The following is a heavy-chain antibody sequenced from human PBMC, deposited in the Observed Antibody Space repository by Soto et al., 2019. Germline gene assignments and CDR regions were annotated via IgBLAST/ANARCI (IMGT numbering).Heavy chain of an antibody. Sequence: GGSLRLSCAASGFTFSNAWMSWVRQAPGKGLEWVGRIKSKTDGGTTDYAAPVKGRFTISRDDSKNTLYLQMNSLKTAATAVYYCATSIAAAYWYFDLWGRGTLVTVSS. CDR2: IKSKTDGGTT. CDR3: ATSIAAAYWYFDL. V-gene: IGHV3-15*01. CDR1: GFTFSNAW. J-gene: IGHJ2*01. D-gene: IGHD6-13*01.